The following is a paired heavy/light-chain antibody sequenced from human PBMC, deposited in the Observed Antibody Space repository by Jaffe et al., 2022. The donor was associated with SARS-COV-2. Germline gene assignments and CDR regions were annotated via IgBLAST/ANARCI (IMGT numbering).Heavy chain of an antibody. J-gene: IGHJ6*02. Sequence: EVQLVESGGGLVQPGGSLRLSCAASGFTFSSYEMNWVRQAPGKGLEWVSYISSSGGTKYYADSVKGRFTISRDNAKNSLYLQMNGLRAEDTAVYYCARDWGYNWNEGYYYYAMDVWGQGTTVTVSS. CDR1: GFTFSSYE. CDR3: ARDWGYNWNEGYYYYAMDV. CDR2: ISSSGGTK. D-gene: IGHD1-1*01. V-gene: IGHV3-48*03.
Light chain of an antibody. V-gene: IGKV3-20*01. J-gene: IGKJ2*01. CDR1: QSVSSSY. Sequence: EIVLTQSPGTLSLSPGERATLSCRASQSVSSSYLAWYQQKPGQAPRLLIYGASSRATGTPDRFSGSGSGTDFTLTISRLEPEDFAVYYCQQYGSSPPYTSGQGTKLEIK. CDR2: GAS. CDR3: QQYGSSPPYT.